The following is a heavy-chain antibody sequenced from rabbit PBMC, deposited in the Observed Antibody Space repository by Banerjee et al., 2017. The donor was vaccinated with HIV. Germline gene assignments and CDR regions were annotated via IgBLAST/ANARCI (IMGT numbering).Heavy chain of an antibody. V-gene: IGHV1S45*01. CDR2: IYTGSGST. Sequence: QEQLEESGGDLVKPEGSLTLTCTASGFDLSSSYYMCWVRQAPGKGLEWIACIYTGSGSTYYASWAKGRFTNSKPSSTTVTLQMASLTAADTATYFCARNEYTGTAYDLWCPGTLVTVS. CDR1: GFDLSSSYY. CDR3: ARNEYTGTAYDL. J-gene: IGHJ4*01. D-gene: IGHD7-1*01.